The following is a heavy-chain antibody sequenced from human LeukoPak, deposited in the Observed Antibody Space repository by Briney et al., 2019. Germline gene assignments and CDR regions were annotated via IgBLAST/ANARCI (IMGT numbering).Heavy chain of an antibody. CDR3: ARGGSSGWYEGVDY. D-gene: IGHD6-19*01. J-gene: IGHJ4*02. CDR2: INWNSGST. CDR1: GFTFDDYG. V-gene: IGHV3-20*01. Sequence: GGSLRLSCAASGFTFDDYGMSWVRRAPGKGLEWVTGINWNSGSTGYADSVEGMFTVSRDNAKNSLYRRLNSHKPEDTSLYHCARGGSSGWYEGVDYWGQGTLVTVSS.